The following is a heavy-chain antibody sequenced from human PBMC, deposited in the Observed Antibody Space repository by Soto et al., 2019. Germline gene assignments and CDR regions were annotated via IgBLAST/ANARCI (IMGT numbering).Heavy chain of an antibody. CDR1: GYTFTSYD. V-gene: IGHV1-8*01. D-gene: IGHD2-2*01. J-gene: IGHJ6*02. Sequence: GASVKVSCKASGYTFTSYDINWVRQATGQGLEWMGWMNPNSGNTGYAQKFQGRVTMTRNTSISTAYMELSSLRSEDTAVYYCARALVPAAIWSGYYYYYYGMDVWGQGTTVTVSS. CDR2: MNPNSGNT. CDR3: ARALVPAAIWSGYYYYYYGMDV.